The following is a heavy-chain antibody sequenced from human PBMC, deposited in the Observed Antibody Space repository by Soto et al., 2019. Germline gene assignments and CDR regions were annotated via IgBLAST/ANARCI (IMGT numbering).Heavy chain of an antibody. J-gene: IGHJ4*02. Sequence: SQTLSLTCAISGDSVSSNSAAWNLIRQSPSRGLEWLGRTYYRSKWYNDYAVSVKSRITINPDTSKNQFSLQLNSVTPEDTAVYYCAREGPLIAAAGRFDYWGQGTLVTVSS. D-gene: IGHD6-13*01. CDR3: AREGPLIAAAGRFDY. V-gene: IGHV6-1*01. CDR2: TYYRSKWYN. CDR1: GDSVSSNSAA.